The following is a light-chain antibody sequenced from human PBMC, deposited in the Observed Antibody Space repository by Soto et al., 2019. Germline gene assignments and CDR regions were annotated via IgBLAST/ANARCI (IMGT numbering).Light chain of an antibody. CDR1: SGHSSYA. CDR3: QAWGTGMV. CDR2: INSDGSH. Sequence: QPVLTQPPSASASLGASVRLTCTLNSGHSSYAIAWHQQQPEKGPQYLMKINSDGSHSKGGWIPDRFSGSSSGAERYLTISSLQSEDEADYYCQAWGTGMVFGGGTKVTVL. V-gene: IGLV4-69*01. J-gene: IGLJ2*01.